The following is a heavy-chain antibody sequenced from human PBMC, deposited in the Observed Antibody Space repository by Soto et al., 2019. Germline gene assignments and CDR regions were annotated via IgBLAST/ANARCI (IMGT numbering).Heavy chain of an antibody. CDR2: IESTTDGGTT. Sequence: EVQLVESGGGLVKPGGSLTLSCAASGFSFSNAWINWVRQVPGKGLEWVGRIESTTDGGTTAFAAHVKVRFAISREDSNNMAYRQMKSLKTEDTDVYYCTPASYITLDIIRSDYWCHGTLVTVTT. CDR1: GFSFSNAW. J-gene: IGHJ4*01. V-gene: IGHV3-15*07. CDR3: TPASYITLDIIRSDY. D-gene: IGHD2-2*02.